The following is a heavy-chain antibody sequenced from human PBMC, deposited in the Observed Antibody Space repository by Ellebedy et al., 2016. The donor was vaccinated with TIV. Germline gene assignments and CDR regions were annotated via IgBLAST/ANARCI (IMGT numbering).Heavy chain of an antibody. CDR2: IYPGDSDT. Sequence: GGSLRLSCKGSGYSFTSYWIGWVRQMPGKGLEWMGIIYPGDSDTRYSPSFQGQVTISADKSISTAYLQWSSLKASDTAMYYCARRREVRGVLDAFDIWGQGTMVTVSS. CDR1: GYSFTSYW. CDR3: ARRREVRGVLDAFDI. D-gene: IGHD3-10*01. J-gene: IGHJ3*02. V-gene: IGHV5-51*01.